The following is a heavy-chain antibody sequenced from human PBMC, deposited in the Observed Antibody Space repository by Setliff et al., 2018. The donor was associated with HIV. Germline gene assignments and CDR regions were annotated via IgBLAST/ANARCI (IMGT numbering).Heavy chain of an antibody. J-gene: IGHJ4*02. CDR2: IYYSGST. CDR3: ARDPWVRGVIMAPDY. CDR1: GGSINSGGYY. V-gene: IGHV4-39*07. D-gene: IGHD3-10*01. Sequence: PSETLSLTCTVSGGSINSGGYYWGWIRQPPGKGLEWIGTIYYSGSTYYNTSLKSRVTISVDTSKNQFSLKLSSVTAADTAVYYCARDPWVRGVIMAPDYWGQGTLVTVSS.